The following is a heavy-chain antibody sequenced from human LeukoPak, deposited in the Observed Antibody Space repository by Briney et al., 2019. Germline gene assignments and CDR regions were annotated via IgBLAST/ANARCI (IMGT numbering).Heavy chain of an antibody. J-gene: IGHJ3*02. D-gene: IGHD3-22*01. Sequence: SVKVSCKASGGTFSSYAISWVRQAPGQGLEWMGRIIPILGIANYAQKFQGRVTITADKSTSTAYMELSSLRAEDTAVYYCARDTWDYYDSSGYYGLAFDIWGQGTMVTVSS. V-gene: IGHV1-69*04. CDR3: ARDTWDYYDSSGYYGLAFDI. CDR2: IIPILGIA. CDR1: GGTFSSYA.